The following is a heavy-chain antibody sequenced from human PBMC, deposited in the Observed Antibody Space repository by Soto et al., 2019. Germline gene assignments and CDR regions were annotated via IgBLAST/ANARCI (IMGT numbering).Heavy chain of an antibody. D-gene: IGHD6-13*01. J-gene: IGHJ4*02. CDR2: ISGSGGST. CDR3: AKDSEIAAAGPIDY. Sequence: GGSLRLSCAASGFTFSSYAMSWVRQAPGKGLEWVSAISGSGGSTYYADSVKGRFTISRDSSKNTLYLQMNSLRAEDTAVYYCAKDSEIAAAGPIDYWGQGTLVTVSS. V-gene: IGHV3-23*01. CDR1: GFTFSSYA.